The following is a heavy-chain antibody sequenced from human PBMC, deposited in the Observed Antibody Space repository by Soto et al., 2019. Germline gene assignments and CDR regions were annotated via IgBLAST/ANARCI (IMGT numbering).Heavy chain of an antibody. D-gene: IGHD3-9*01. Sequence: GASVKVSCKVSGYTLTELSMHWVRQAPGKGLEWMGGFDPEDGETIYAQKFQGRVTMTEDTSTDTAYMELSSLRSEDTAVFYCATGPFAEAPGHFVWLLCPALRFDYSGQGTLDIVSS. CDR3: ATGPFAEAPGHFVWLLCPALRFDY. J-gene: IGHJ4*02. CDR2: FDPEDGET. V-gene: IGHV1-24*01. CDR1: GYTLTELS.